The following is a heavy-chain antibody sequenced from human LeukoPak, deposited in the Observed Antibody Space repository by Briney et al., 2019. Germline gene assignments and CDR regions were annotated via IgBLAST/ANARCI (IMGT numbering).Heavy chain of an antibody. J-gene: IGHJ6*02. CDR2: IYSGGST. Sequence: GGSLRLSCAASGFTVSANYMNWVRQAPGKGLEWVSVIYSGGSTYYADSVEGRFTISSDNSKNTLYLQMNSLRAEDTAVYYCARDTVTTFRFRDYYYYGMDVWGQGTTVTVSS. D-gene: IGHD4-17*01. CDR1: GFTVSANY. V-gene: IGHV3-53*01. CDR3: ARDTVTTFRFRDYYYYGMDV.